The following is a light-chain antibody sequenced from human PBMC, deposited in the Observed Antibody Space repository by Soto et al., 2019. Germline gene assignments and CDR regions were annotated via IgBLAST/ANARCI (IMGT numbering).Light chain of an antibody. CDR2: AAS. CDR1: QSISNY. CDR3: QQSYITPPT. J-gene: IGKJ3*01. Sequence: DIQMTQSPSSLSASVGDRVTITCRASQSISNYLNWYQQKPGKAPKLLIYAASRLQSEVPSRFSGRGSGTDFTLAITSLQPEDFATSSCQQSYITPPTFGPRTKVYI. V-gene: IGKV1-39*01.